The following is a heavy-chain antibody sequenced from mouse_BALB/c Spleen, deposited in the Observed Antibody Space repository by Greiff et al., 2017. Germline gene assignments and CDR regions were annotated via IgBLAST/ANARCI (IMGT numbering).Heavy chain of an antibody. CDR1: GFTFSDYY. D-gene: IGHD2-4*01. J-gene: IGHJ3*01. V-gene: IGHV5-4*02. CDR3: ARDRGYDYDSFAY. Sequence: EVKLVESGGGLVKPGGSLKLSCAASGFTFSDYYMYWVRQTPEKRLEWVATISDGGSYTYYPDSVKGRFTISRDNAKNNLYLQMSSLKSEDTAMYYCARDRGYDYDSFAYWGQGTLVTVSA. CDR2: ISDGGSYT.